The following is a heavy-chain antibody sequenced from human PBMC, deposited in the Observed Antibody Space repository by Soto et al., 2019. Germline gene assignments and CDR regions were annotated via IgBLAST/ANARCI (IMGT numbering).Heavy chain of an antibody. V-gene: IGHV4-4*02. CDR3: ARANSPTGITMIVVVGAFDI. D-gene: IGHD3-22*01. J-gene: IGHJ3*02. CDR1: VVSISSSNW. CDR2: IYHSGST. Sequence: WETLSLTCAFSVVSISSSNWWRWVRQPPGKGLEWTGEIYHSGSTNYNPSLKSRVTISVDKSKNQFSLKLSSVTAADTAVYYCARANSPTGITMIVVVGAFDILGQGTMVIVS.